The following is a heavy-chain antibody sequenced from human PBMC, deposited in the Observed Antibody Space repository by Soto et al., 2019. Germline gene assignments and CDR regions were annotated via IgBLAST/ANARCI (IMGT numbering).Heavy chain of an antibody. V-gene: IGHV4-59*08. Sequence: QVQLQESGPGLVKPSETLSLTCTVSGGSISSYYWSWIRQPPGKGLEWIGYIYYSGSTNYNPSLKSRVTISADTSKNQFSLKLSSVTAADTAVYYCARLTLNGDFDYWGQGTLVTVSS. J-gene: IGHJ4*02. CDR1: GGSISSYY. CDR3: ARLTLNGDFDY. D-gene: IGHD4-17*01. CDR2: IYYSGST.